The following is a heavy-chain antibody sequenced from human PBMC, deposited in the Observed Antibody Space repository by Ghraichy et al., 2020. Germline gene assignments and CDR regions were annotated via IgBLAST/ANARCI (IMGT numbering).Heavy chain of an antibody. D-gene: IGHD6-13*01. CDR1: GGSISSYY. Sequence: SETLSLTCTVSGGSISSYYWSWIRQPAGKGLEWIGRIYTSGSTNYNPSLKSRVTMSVDTSKNQFSLKLSSVTAADTAVYYCARDPNLYSGSWYDNSADYWYFDLLGRGTLVTVSS. J-gene: IGHJ2*01. V-gene: IGHV4-4*07. CDR2: IYTSGST. CDR3: ARDPNLYSGSWYDNSADYWYFDL.